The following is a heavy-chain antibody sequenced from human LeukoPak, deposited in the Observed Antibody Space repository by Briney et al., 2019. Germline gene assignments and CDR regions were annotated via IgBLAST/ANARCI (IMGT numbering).Heavy chain of an antibody. CDR2: IYYSGST. CDR3: ARDLFAGTTGTVDY. D-gene: IGHD1-1*01. V-gene: IGHV4-31*03. Sequence: SQTLSLTCTVSGGSISSGGYYWSWIRQHPGKGLEWIGYIYYSGSTNYNPSLKSRVTISVDTSKNQFSLKLSSVTAADTAVYYCARDLFAGTTGTVDYWGQGTLVTVSS. CDR1: GGSISSGGYY. J-gene: IGHJ4*02.